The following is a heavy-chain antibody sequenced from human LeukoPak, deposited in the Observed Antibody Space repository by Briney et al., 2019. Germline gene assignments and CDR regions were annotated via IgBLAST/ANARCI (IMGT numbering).Heavy chain of an antibody. V-gene: IGHV3-48*01. CDR2: IISSSSTI. D-gene: IGHD3-10*01. Sequence: GGSLRLSCAASGFTFSGHSMNWVRQAPGKGLEWVSYIISSSSTIYYADSVKGRFTISRDNAKNSLYLQMNSLRADDTAVYYCARAVGHGSGSPRMDVWGNGTTVTVSS. CDR1: GFTFSGHS. J-gene: IGHJ6*04. CDR3: ARAVGHGSGSPRMDV.